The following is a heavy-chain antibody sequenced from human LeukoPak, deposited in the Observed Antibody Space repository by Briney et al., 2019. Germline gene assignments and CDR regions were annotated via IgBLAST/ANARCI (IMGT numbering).Heavy chain of an antibody. V-gene: IGHV3-74*01. CDR2: INSDGSST. D-gene: IGHD2-21*02. J-gene: IGHJ4*02. Sequence: GGSLRLSCAASGFTFSKHWMHWVRQAPGKGLVWVSRINSDGSSTTYADSVKGRFTISRDNAKNSQYLQMNSLRVEDTALYYCARAQTYGDSRLLLDYWGQGTLVTVSS. CDR3: ARAQTYGDSRLLLDY. CDR1: GFTFSKHW.